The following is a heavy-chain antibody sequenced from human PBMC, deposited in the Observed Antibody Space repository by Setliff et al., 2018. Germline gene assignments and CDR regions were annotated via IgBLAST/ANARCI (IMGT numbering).Heavy chain of an antibody. J-gene: IGHJ5*02. V-gene: IGHV1-18*01. Sequence: ASVKVSCKASGYTFSNFGFSWVRQAPGQGLEWMGWISAYNGNTNYAQRLRGRVTMTTDTSTNTAYMELRSLTSDDTAIYYCVRDRHSFVVPPEEAWFDPWGQGTLVTDSS. CDR1: GYTFSNFG. CDR3: VRDRHSFVVPPEEAWFDP. D-gene: IGHD2-2*01. CDR2: ISAYNGNT.